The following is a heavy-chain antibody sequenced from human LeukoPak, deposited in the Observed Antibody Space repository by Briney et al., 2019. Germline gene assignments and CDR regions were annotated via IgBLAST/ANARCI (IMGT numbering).Heavy chain of an antibody. Sequence: SETLSLTCTVSGGSISSGGYYWSWIRQHPGKGLEWIGYIDYSGSTYYNPSLKSRVTIPVDTSKNQFSLKLSSVTAADTAVYYCARGGDYYDSSGYQPDIWGQGTMVTVSS. D-gene: IGHD3-22*01. CDR3: ARGGDYYDSSGYQPDI. V-gene: IGHV4-31*03. CDR1: GGSISSGGYY. CDR2: IDYSGST. J-gene: IGHJ3*02.